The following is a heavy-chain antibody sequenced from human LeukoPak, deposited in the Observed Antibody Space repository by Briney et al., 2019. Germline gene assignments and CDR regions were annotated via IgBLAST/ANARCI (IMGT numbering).Heavy chain of an antibody. CDR3: ARQGYCTNGVCPRSFDY. D-gene: IGHD2-8*01. CDR2: ISIGNGNT. J-gene: IGHJ4*02. CDR1: GYSFINHV. V-gene: IGHV1-3*04. Sequence: GASVKVSCKASGYSFINHVIHWVRQAPGRRLEWMGWISIGNGNTKYLEKLQGRVTTTRDTSASTAYMELSSLRSEDTAIYFCARQGYCTNGVCPRSFDYWGQGTLVTVSS.